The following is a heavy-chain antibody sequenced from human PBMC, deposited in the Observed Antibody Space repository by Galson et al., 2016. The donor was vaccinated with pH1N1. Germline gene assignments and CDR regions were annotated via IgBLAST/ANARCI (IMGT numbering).Heavy chain of an antibody. J-gene: IGHJ4*02. D-gene: IGHD2-2*01. Sequence: SLRLSCAASGFAFSNYGIHWVRQAPGKGLEWVAVIWFDGSNTHYADSVKGRFTISRDDSKNTVFLQMDRLRAEDTAIYYCARWMPTSSPVDYWGQGTLVTVSS. CDR2: IWFDGSNT. CDR3: ARWMPTSSPVDY. V-gene: IGHV3-33*01. CDR1: GFAFSNYG.